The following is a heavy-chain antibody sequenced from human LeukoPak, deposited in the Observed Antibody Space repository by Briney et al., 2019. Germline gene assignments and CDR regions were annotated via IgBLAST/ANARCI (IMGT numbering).Heavy chain of an antibody. CDR1: GGSISSYY. CDR2: IYTSGST. D-gene: IGHD3-9*01. CDR3: ARAGDILTGYYKGLEGAFDI. V-gene: IGHV4-4*07. Sequence: SETLSLTRTVSGGSISSYYWSWIRQPAGKGLEWIGRIYTSGSTNYNPSLKSRVTMSVDTSKNQSSLKLSSVTAADTAVYYCARAGDILTGYYKGLEGAFDIWGQGTMVTVSS. J-gene: IGHJ3*02.